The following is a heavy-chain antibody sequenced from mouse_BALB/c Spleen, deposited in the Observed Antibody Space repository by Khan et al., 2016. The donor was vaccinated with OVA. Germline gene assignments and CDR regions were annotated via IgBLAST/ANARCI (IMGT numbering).Heavy chain of an antibody. J-gene: IGHJ4*01. Sequence: EVQLQESGPGLVKPSQSLSLTCTVNGYSITSNYAWNWIRQFPGNKLEWMGYISDSGSTNYNPSPKSRTPITRYTSKNQFFTLLHSVTTEDSATYYCARGNYYGYALDYWGQGTSVTVSS. CDR2: ISDSGST. D-gene: IGHD1-1*01. CDR3: ARGNYYGYALDY. CDR1: GYSITSNYA. V-gene: IGHV3-2*02.